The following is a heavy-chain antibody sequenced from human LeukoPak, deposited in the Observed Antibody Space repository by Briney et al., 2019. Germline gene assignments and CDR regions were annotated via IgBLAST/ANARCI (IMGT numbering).Heavy chain of an antibody. Sequence: SETLSLTCAVYGGSFSGYYWNWIRQPPGKGLEWIGEFNHGGDTNYNPSLKSRVTISVDTSKNQFSLKLSSVTAADTAVYYCARDQDGYSSSWRAFDIWGQGTMVTVSS. J-gene: IGHJ3*02. CDR3: ARDQDGYSSSWRAFDI. CDR1: GGSFSGYY. V-gene: IGHV4-34*01. D-gene: IGHD6-13*01. CDR2: FNHGGDT.